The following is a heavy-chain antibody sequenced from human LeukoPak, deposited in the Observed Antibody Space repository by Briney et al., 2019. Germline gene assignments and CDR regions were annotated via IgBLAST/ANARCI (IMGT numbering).Heavy chain of an antibody. Sequence: GGSLTLCCAASGFTFSSYAMSWVGQAPGKGLEWVSAISGSGGSTYYADSVKGRFTISRDNSKNTLYLQMNSLRAEDTAVYYCAKDILTGYYQYYFDYWGQGAMVTVSS. CDR1: GFTFSSYA. J-gene: IGHJ4*02. CDR2: ISGSGGST. V-gene: IGHV3-23*01. CDR3: AKDILTGYYQYYFDY. D-gene: IGHD3-9*01.